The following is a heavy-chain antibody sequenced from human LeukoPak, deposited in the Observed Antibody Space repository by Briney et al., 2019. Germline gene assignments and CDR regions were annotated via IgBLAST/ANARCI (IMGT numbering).Heavy chain of an antibody. CDR3: ARVVRGYDAFDI. V-gene: IGHV4-39*07. J-gene: IGHJ3*02. CDR2: IYYSGST. D-gene: IGHD3-10*01. Sequence: SETLSLTCTVSGGSISSSSYYWGWIRQPPGKGLEWIGSIYYSGSTNYNPSLKSRVTISVDTSKNQFSLKLSSVTAADTAVYYCARVVRGYDAFDIWGQGTMVTVSS. CDR1: GGSISSSSYY.